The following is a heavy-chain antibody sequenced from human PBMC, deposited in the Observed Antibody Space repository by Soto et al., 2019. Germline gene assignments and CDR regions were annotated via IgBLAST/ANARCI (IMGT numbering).Heavy chain of an antibody. V-gene: IGHV3-21*01. CDR2: VTSSPSSM. CDR1: GFTFSGFS. D-gene: IGHD3-22*01. CDR3: AREADFASSGYVLDY. J-gene: IGHJ4*02. Sequence: GGSLRLSFAASGFTFSGFSMNGVRQAPGKGLEWVSSVTSSPSSMFYADSVKGRFTISRDDAKDSLFLQVNSLRADDTAVYYCAREADFASSGYVLDYWGPGTLVTVSS.